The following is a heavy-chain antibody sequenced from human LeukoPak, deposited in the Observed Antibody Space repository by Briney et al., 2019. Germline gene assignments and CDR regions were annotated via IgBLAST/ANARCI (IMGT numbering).Heavy chain of an antibody. CDR3: ARAHDNSREKLDY. D-gene: IGHD6-13*01. V-gene: IGHV3-74*01. CDR2: IKTDGSGT. Sequence: GGSLRLSCATSGFTFSSCLMHWVRQAPGKGLEWVSRIKTDGSGTTYADSVKGRFTISRGNARNTLYLQLNSLRVDDTAVYYCARAHDNSREKLDYWGQGTLVTVSS. CDR1: GFTFSSCL. J-gene: IGHJ4*02.